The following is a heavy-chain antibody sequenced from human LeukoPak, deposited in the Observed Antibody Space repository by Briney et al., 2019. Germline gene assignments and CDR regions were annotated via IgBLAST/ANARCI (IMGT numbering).Heavy chain of an antibody. D-gene: IGHD3-10*01. J-gene: IGHJ6*03. V-gene: IGHV1-2*02. CDR3: ATGAQYGLWGVPYFYYMHV. Sequence: ASVNVSCKASGYPFTGYYVHWVRQAPEHGLEWMGWINPRNGDTHSAQKFQGRVSMTGDTSITTAYMELSSLTSDDTAVYYCATGAQYGLWGVPYFYYMHVWGTGTTVTVSS. CDR2: INPRNGDT. CDR1: GYPFTGYY.